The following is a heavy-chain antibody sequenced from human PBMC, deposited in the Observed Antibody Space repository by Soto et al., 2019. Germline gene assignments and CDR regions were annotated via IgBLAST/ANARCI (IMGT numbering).Heavy chain of an antibody. D-gene: IGHD3-10*01. V-gene: IGHV4-31*03. CDR1: GGSISSGGYY. J-gene: IGHJ5*02. CDR3: ARGMLWFGECWFDR. CDR2: IYYSGST. Sequence: QVQLQESGPGLVKPSQTLSLTCTVSGGSISSGGYYWSWIRQHPGKGLEWIGYIYYSGSTYYNPSRRRRFTRSLDTSKNQFSLKLSSVSAADTAVYYCARGMLWFGECWFDRWGQGTLVTVSS.